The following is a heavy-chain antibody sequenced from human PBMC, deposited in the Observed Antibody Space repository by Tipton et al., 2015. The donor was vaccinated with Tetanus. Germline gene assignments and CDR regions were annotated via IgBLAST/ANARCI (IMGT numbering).Heavy chain of an antibody. CDR2: IYYSGTT. CDR3: VRGRGLGAYSFGFEY. CDR1: GGSIISADHY. J-gene: IGHJ4*02. Sequence: TLSLTCTVSGGSIISADHYWSWIRQPPGKGLEWIGYIYYSGTTYYSPSLKSRVTISVDTSNNHFSLKLSSVTAADTAVYYCVRGRGLGAYSFGFEYWGQGAQVTVSS. V-gene: IGHV4-30-4*01. D-gene: IGHD5-18*01.